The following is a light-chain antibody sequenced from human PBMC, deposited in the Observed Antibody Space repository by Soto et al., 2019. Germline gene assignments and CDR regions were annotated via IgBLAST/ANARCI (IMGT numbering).Light chain of an antibody. V-gene: IGLV2-14*01. CDR3: SSYPTTNTLV. CDR2: DVN. CDR1: TSDVGGYNH. Sequence: QSALIQPASVSGSPGQSITISCTGTTSDVGGYNHVSWFQQHPGKVPKLMIYDVNNRPSGVSNRFSGSKSGNTASLTISGLQAEDEADYYCSSYPTTNTLVFGGGTKLTVL. J-gene: IGLJ2*01.